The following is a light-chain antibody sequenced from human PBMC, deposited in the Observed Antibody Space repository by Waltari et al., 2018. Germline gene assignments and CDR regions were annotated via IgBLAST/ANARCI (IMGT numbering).Light chain of an antibody. J-gene: IGLJ3*02. CDR3: QTGGHGTWV. V-gene: IGLV4-69*01. CDR2: VNSDGSH. Sequence: QLVLTQSPSASASLGASVKLTCTLSSGHSSNVIAWLQQQPEKGPRYLMKVNSDGSHSKGDEIPSRVSGPSAGAWRYLTISSLQSEDEADYYCQTGGHGTWVFGGGTKLTVL. CDR1: SGHSSNV.